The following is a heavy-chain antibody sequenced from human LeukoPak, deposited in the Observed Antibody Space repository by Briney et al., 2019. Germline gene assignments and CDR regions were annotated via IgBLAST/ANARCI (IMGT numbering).Heavy chain of an antibody. V-gene: IGHV1-2*02. CDR2: INPNSGGT. CDR3: AKEQGGIAAAGSTQELDY. Sequence: AASVKVSCKASGYTFTGYYMHWVRQAPGQGLEWMGWINPNSGGTNYAQKFQGRVTMTRDTSISTAYMELSRLRSDDTAVYYCAKEQGGIAAAGSTQELDYWGQGTLVTVSS. CDR1: GYTFTGYY. D-gene: IGHD6-13*01. J-gene: IGHJ4*02.